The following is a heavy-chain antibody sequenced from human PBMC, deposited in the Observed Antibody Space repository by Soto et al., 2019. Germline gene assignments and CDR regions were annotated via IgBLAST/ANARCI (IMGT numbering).Heavy chain of an antibody. CDR2: IGGGDHDR. Sequence: EVQLLESGGGLVQPGGSLRLSCAASGFTFSIFAMSWVRQAPGKGLEWVSSIGGGDHDRYYTDSVRCRFTISRDNSKNTVFLQMNSLRAEDTAIYYCVKDRMDHNSVWDPFDIWGQGTMVTVSS. CDR1: GFTFSIFA. J-gene: IGHJ3*02. V-gene: IGHV3-23*01. CDR3: VKDRMDHNSVWDPFDI. D-gene: IGHD1-20*01.